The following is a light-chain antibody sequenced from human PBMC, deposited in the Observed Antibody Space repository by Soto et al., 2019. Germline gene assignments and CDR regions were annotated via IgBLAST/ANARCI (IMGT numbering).Light chain of an antibody. J-gene: IGLJ2*01. CDR3: QVWDSSSDLRV. Sequence: SYELTQPPSVSVAPGKTATITCGGNNIGNKSVHWYQQKPGQAPVLVIYYDSDRPSGIPARFSGSNSGNTATLTISRVEAGDDADYYCQVWDSSSDLRVVGGGTKLTVL. V-gene: IGLV3-21*04. CDR1: NIGNKS. CDR2: YDS.